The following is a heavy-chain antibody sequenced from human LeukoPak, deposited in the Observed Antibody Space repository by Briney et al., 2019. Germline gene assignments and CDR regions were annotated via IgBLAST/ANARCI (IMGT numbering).Heavy chain of an antibody. V-gene: IGHV4-30-4*01. D-gene: IGHD3-22*01. CDR1: GGSISSGDYY. CDR2: IYYSGST. Sequence: SETLSLTCTVSGGSISSGDYYWSWIRQPPGKGLEWIGYIYYSGSTYYNPSLKSRVTISVDTSKNQFSLKLSSVTVADTAVYYCARDLYDSSGYSRYTDYWGQGTLVTVSS. J-gene: IGHJ4*02. CDR3: ARDLYDSSGYSRYTDY.